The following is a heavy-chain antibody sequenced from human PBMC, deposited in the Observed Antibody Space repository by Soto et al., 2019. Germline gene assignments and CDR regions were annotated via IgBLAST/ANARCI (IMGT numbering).Heavy chain of an antibody. V-gene: IGHV1-2*02. CDR2: INPNNGGT. CDR3: ARVRGPYGDYSY. CDR1: GYTFTGFY. D-gene: IGHD4-17*01. J-gene: IGHJ4*02. Sequence: GASVKVSCKASGYTFTGFYMHWVRQAPGQGLEWMGWINPNNGGTNYVQKFQDRVTMTRNTSITTAYMELGGLRSDDTAVYYWARVRGPYGDYSYWGKGTLVTVSS.